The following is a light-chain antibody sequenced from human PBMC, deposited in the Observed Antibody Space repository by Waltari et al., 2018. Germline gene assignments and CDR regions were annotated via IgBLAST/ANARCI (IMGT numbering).Light chain of an antibody. CDR1: QGISSY. CDR2: RTS. CDR3: QQYYSSPPT. V-gene: IGKV1-12*01. J-gene: IGKJ1*01. Sequence: DIQMTQSPSSVSASVGDRVTITCRASQGISSYLAWYQQKAGKAPKLLIYRTSTLQSGVPSRFSGSGSGTDFTLTISSLQPEDVAVYYCQQYYSSPPTFGQGTKVEVK.